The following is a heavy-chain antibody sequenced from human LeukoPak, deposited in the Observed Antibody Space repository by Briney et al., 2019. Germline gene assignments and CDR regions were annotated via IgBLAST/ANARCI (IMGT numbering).Heavy chain of an antibody. J-gene: IGHJ4*02. Sequence: GRSLRLSCAASGFTFNNYGMHWVRQAPGKGLEWMAYSWFDESNKFYADSVKGRFTISRDNSKNTLYLQMNSLRAEDTAVYYCARDCVYCTRATCSSHLPEPPSLDYWGQGTLVTVSS. CDR2: SWFDESNK. D-gene: IGHD2-2*01. CDR3: ARDCVYCTRATCSSHLPEPPSLDY. CDR1: GFTFNNYG. V-gene: IGHV3-33*01.